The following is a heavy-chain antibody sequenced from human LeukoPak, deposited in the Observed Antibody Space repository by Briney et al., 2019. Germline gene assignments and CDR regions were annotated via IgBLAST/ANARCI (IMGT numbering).Heavy chain of an antibody. Sequence: GRSLRLSCAASGFTFSSYGMHWVRQAPGKGLEWVAVISYDGSNKYYADSVKGRFTISRDNSKNTLYLQMSSLRAEDTAVYYCAKDQVISGSEASDIWGQGTMVTVSS. V-gene: IGHV3-30*18. CDR1: GFTFSSYG. CDR2: ISYDGSNK. J-gene: IGHJ3*02. CDR3: AKDQVISGSEASDI. D-gene: IGHD2-21*01.